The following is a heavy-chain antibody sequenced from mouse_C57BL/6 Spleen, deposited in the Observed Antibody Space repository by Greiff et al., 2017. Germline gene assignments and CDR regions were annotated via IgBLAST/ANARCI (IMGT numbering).Heavy chain of an antibody. CDR3: AEGLLNYAMDY. V-gene: IGHV1-59*01. CDR1: GYTFTSYW. D-gene: IGHD2-3*01. J-gene: IGHJ4*01. Sequence: QVHVKQPGAELVRPGTSVKLSCKASGYTFTSYWMHWVKQRPGQGLEWIGVIDPSDSYTNYNQKFKGKATLTVDTSSSTAYMQLSSLTSEDSAVYYCAEGLLNYAMDYWGQGTSVTVSS. CDR2: IDPSDSYT.